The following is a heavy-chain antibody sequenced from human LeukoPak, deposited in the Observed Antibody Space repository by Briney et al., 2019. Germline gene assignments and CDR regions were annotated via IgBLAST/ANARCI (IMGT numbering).Heavy chain of an antibody. CDR1: GGSISSYY. CDR3: ARNGYYSVDY. J-gene: IGHJ4*02. Sequence: SETLSLTCTVSGGSISSYYWSWIRQPPGKGLEWIGAIHHSGGTYYNPSLKSRVTISVDKSKNQFSLNLSSVTAADRAVYYCARNGYYSVDYWGQGILVTVSS. V-gene: IGHV4-59*12. CDR2: IHHSGGT. D-gene: IGHD3-22*01.